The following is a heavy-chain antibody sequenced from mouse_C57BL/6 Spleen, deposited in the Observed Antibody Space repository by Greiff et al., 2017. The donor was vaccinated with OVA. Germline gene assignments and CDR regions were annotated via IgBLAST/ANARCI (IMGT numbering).Heavy chain of an antibody. J-gene: IGHJ2*01. V-gene: IGHV1-52*01. CDR3: ARGDGSSYFDY. CDR2: IDPSDSET. CDR1: GYTFTSYW. Sequence: QVQLQQPGAELVRPGSSVKLSCKASGYTFTSYWMHWVKQRPIQGLEWIGNIDPSDSETHYNQKFKDKATLTVDKSSSTADMQLSSLTSEDSSVYYCARGDGSSYFDYWCQGTTLTVSS. D-gene: IGHD1-1*01.